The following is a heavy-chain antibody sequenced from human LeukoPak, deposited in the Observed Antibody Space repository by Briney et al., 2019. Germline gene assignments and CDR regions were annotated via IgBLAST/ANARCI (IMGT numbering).Heavy chain of an antibody. CDR2: ISRSSRYI. D-gene: IGHD1-26*01. CDR1: GFTFSSYS. CDR3: ARRRGSYCFDY. V-gene: IGHV3-21*01. J-gene: IGHJ4*02. Sequence: GGSLRLSCAASGFTFSSYSMNWVRQAPGKGLEWVSSISRSSRYIYYADLVKGRFTISRDNAKNSLYLQMNSLRADDTAVYYCARRRGSYCFDYWGQGTLVTVSS.